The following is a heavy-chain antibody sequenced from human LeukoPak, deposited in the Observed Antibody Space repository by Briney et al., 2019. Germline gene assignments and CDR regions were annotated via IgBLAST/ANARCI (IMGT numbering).Heavy chain of an antibody. CDR2: IYYSGST. J-gene: IGHJ4*02. CDR1: CGSINSSSTY. CDR3: ARAVLGLFHY. Sequence: SQTLSLTCSVSCGSINSSSTYCRWIRQHPGKGLEWIGYIYYSGSTYYNPSLKSRVTISVDTSKNQFCLKLSSVTAADSAVYSCARAVLGLFHYWGQGTLVTVSS. D-gene: IGHD5/OR15-5a*01. V-gene: IGHV4-31*03.